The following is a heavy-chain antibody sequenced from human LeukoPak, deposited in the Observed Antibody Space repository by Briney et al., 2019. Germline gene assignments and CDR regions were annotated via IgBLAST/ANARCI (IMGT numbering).Heavy chain of an antibody. CDR3: ARDQGIAAAGWGYFDY. Sequence: GGSLRLSCAASGFTVNSNYMSWVRQAPGKGLEWVAVIYFGGSTYYADSVQGRFTISRDNSKNTLYLQMNSLRAEDTAVYYCARDQGIAAAGWGYFDYWGQGTLVTVSS. CDR1: GFTVNSNY. D-gene: IGHD6-13*01. J-gene: IGHJ4*02. CDR2: IYFGGST. V-gene: IGHV3-53*01.